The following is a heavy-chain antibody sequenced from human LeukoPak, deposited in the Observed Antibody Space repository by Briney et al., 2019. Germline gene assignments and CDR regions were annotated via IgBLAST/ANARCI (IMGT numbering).Heavy chain of an antibody. J-gene: IGHJ6*03. CDR1: GGSISSYY. Sequence: SETLSLTCTVSGGSISSYYWSWIRQPPGKGLEWIGCIYYSGSTNYNPSLKSRVTISIGTSKNQFSLKLSSVTAADTAVYYCARAAYSSSSPYYYYYYYMDVWGKGTTVTVSS. CDR2: IYYSGST. CDR3: ARAAYSSSSPYYYYYYYMDV. D-gene: IGHD6-6*01. V-gene: IGHV4-59*01.